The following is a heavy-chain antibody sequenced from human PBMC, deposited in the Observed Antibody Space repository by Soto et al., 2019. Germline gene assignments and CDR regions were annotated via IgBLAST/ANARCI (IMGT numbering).Heavy chain of an antibody. D-gene: IGHD6-6*01. CDR2: IVVGSGNT. Sequence: ASVKVSCKASGFTFTSSAVQWVRQARGQRLEWIGWIVVGSGNTNYAQKFQERVTITRDMSTSTAYMELSSLRSEDTAVYYCAAVVGEAARPPNYYYYYGMDVWGQGTTVTVSS. CDR3: AAVVGEAARPPNYYYYYGMDV. V-gene: IGHV1-58*01. CDR1: GFTFTSSA. J-gene: IGHJ6*02.